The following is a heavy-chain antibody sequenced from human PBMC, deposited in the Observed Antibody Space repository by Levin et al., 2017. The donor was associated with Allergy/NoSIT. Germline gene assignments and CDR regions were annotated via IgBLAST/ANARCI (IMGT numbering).Heavy chain of an antibody. V-gene: IGHV4-39*01. CDR2: IYYSGST. J-gene: IGHJ5*02. Sequence: SQTLSLTCTVSGGSIRSSSYYWGWIRQPPGKGLEWIGSIYYSGSTYYNPSLKSRVTISVDTSKNQFSLKLSSVTAADTAVYYCARQGSGWYGTTRNFGFDPWGQGTLVTVSS. CDR1: GGSIRSSSYY. D-gene: IGHD6-19*01. CDR3: ARQGSGWYGTTRNFGFDP.